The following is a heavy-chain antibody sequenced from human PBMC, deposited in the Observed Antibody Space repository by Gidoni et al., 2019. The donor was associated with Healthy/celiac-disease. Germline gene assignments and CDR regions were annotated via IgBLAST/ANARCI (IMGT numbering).Heavy chain of an antibody. CDR1: GFTFDDYA. D-gene: IGHD4-4*01. CDR3: AKDNGWLQYSDAFDI. CDR2: ISWNSGSI. V-gene: IGHV3-9*01. Sequence: EVQLVESGGGLVQPGRSLRLSCAASGFTFDDYAMHWVRQAPGKGLEWVSGISWNSGSIGYADSVKGRCTISRDNAKNSLYLQMNSLRAEDTALYYCAKDNGWLQYSDAFDIWGQGTMVTVSS. J-gene: IGHJ3*02.